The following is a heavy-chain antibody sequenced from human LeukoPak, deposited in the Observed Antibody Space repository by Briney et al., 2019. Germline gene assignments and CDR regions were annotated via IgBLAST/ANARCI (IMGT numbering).Heavy chain of an antibody. Sequence: GGSLRLSCKASGFTFGDYAMNWFRQAPGKGLEWVGFIRSKTYGGTPEYAASVKGRFTIPRDASKSIAYLQMNSLRTEDTAVYYCTRDLGGTIFDAFDIWGQGTLVTVSS. J-gene: IGHJ3*02. CDR2: IRSKTYGGTP. D-gene: IGHD3-9*01. CDR3: TRDLGGTIFDAFDI. CDR1: GFTFGDYA. V-gene: IGHV3-49*03.